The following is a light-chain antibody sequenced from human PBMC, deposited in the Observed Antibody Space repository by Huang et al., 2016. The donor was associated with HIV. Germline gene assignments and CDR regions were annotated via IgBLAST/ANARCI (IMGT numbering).Light chain of an antibody. CDR1: QGISNS. V-gene: IGKV1-NL1*01. Sequence: DIQMTQSQSSLSASVGDRVTITCRESQGISNSLAWYQQKPVKAPKLLIYAASILKSGVPSRFSGSVSGTDYTLTISSLQPEDFATYYCQQYYSTPPITFGQGTRLEIK. CDR2: AAS. J-gene: IGKJ5*01. CDR3: QQYYSTPPIT.